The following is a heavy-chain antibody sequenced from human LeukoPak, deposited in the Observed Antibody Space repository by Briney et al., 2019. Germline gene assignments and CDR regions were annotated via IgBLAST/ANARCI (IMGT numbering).Heavy chain of an antibody. Sequence: ASVKVSCKASGGTFSSYAISWVRQAPGQGLEWMGGIIPIFGTANYAQKFQGRVTITTDESTSTAYMGLSSLRSEDTAVYYCARDIGAIFGVVTPYYYYYMDVWGKGTTVTVSS. J-gene: IGHJ6*03. CDR1: GGTFSSYA. CDR2: IIPIFGTA. V-gene: IGHV1-69*05. CDR3: ARDIGAIFGVVTPYYYYYMDV. D-gene: IGHD3-3*01.